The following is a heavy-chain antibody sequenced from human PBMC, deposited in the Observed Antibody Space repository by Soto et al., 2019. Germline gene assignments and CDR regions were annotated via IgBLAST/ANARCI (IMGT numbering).Heavy chain of an antibody. Sequence: EVQLLESGGGLVQPGGSLRLSCAASGFTFSSYAMSWVRQAPGKGLEWVSAISGSGGSTYYAHSVKGRFTISRDNAKNTQSLQMNSLRAEDTAVYYFASHKYPDYYGMDVWGQGTTVTVSS. D-gene: IGHD2-2*01. CDR3: ASHKYPDYYGMDV. CDR2: ISGSGGST. J-gene: IGHJ6*02. V-gene: IGHV3-23*01. CDR1: GFTFSSYA.